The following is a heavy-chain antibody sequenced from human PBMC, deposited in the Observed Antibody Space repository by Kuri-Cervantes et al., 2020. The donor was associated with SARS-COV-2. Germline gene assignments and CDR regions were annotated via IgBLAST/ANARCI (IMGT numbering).Heavy chain of an antibody. CDR3: ARGSNYDSWSGYSTFDY. CDR2: IYHSGST. D-gene: IGHD3-3*01. CDR1: GYSIGSGYY. V-gene: IGHV4-38-2*02. J-gene: IGHJ4*02. Sequence: SETLSLTCTVSGYSIGSGYYWGWIRQPPGKGLEWIGSIYHSGSTYYNPSLKSRVTISVDTSKNQFSLKLSSVTAADTAVYYCARGSNYDSWSGYSTFDYWGQGTLVTVSS.